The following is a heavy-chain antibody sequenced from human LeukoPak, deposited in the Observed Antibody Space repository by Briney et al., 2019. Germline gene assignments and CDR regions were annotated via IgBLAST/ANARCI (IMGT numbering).Heavy chain of an antibody. D-gene: IGHD3-22*01. CDR3: ARGRGYSGYDADYYDSSGYYPFDY. V-gene: IGHV4-4*07. J-gene: IGHJ4*02. Sequence: SETLSLTCTVSGGSISSYYWSWIRQPAGKGREGIGRIYTSGSTNYNPSLKSRVTMSVDTSKNQFSLKLSSVTAADTAVYYCARGRGYSGYDADYYDSSGYYPFDYWGQGTLVTVSS. CDR1: GGSISSYY. CDR2: IYTSGST.